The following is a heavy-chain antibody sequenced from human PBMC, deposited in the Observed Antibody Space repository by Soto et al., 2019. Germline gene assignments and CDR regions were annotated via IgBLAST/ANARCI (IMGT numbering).Heavy chain of an antibody. CDR3: VKDLTGDYYDSSGYFGY. V-gene: IGHV3-64D*06. Sequence: GGSLRLSCAASGFTFSSYAMQWVRQAQGKGLEYVSAISSNGGSTYYADSVKGRFTISRDNSKNTLYLQMSSLRAEDTAVYYCVKDLTGDYYDSSGYFGYWGQGTLVTVSS. D-gene: IGHD3-22*01. J-gene: IGHJ4*02. CDR2: ISSNGGST. CDR1: GFTFSSYA.